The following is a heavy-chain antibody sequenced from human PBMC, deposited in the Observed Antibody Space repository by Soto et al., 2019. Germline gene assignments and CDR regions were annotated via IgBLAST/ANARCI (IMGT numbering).Heavy chain of an antibody. V-gene: IGHV1-69*01. Sequence: QVQLVQSGAEVKKPGSSVKVSCTASVGTFSSYAISWVRQAPGQGLEWMGGIIPIFGTANYAQKFQGRVTITADESTRTAYMELSSLRSEDTAVYYCASGLFFGVVIDYWGPGTLVTVSS. J-gene: IGHJ4*02. CDR2: IIPIFGTA. CDR1: VGTFSSYA. CDR3: ASGLFFGVVIDY. D-gene: IGHD3-3*01.